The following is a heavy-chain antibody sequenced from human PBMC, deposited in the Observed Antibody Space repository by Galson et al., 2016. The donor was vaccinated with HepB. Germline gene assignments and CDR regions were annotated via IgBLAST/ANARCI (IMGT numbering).Heavy chain of an antibody. V-gene: IGHV5-51*01. CDR3: SRRGMRAGENDY. CDR2: IYPADSDT. CDR1: GYNFHAYW. J-gene: IGHJ4*02. D-gene: IGHD1-14*01. Sequence: QSGAEVKKPGESLKISCKGSGYNFHAYWIGWVRQMPGKGLEWMGIIYPADSDTRYSPSFQGQVTISVDKSINTAYLQWSTLKASDTAMYFFSRRGMRAGENDYGGQGTQVTVFS.